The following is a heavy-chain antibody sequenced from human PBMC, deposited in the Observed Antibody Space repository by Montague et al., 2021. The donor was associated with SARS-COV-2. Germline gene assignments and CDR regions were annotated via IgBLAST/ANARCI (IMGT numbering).Heavy chain of an antibody. J-gene: IGHJ6*02. CDR1: GGSISSSNYY. Sequence: SETLSLTCTVSGGSISSSNYYWGWIRQPPGKGLDGIGSIYYSGSTCYNLSIKSRVTISVDTSKNQFSLKLSSVTAADTAVYYCARLGRQQLVRLSGMDVWGQGTTVTVSS. V-gene: IGHV4-39*07. D-gene: IGHD6-13*01. CDR3: ARLGRQQLVRLSGMDV. CDR2: IYYSGST.